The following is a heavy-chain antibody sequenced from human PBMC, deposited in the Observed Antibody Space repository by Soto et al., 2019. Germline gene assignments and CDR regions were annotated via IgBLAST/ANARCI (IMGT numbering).Heavy chain of an antibody. CDR3: ARGSYYGGHYEAWFDP. D-gene: IGHD3-3*01. CDR2: IIPILDVA. J-gene: IGHJ5*02. V-gene: IGHV1-69*02. Sequence: QVHLLQSGGEVKKPGSSVKVSCKASGGTFSTDTISWVRQAPGQGLEWMGRIIPILDVANYAQTFQGRLAITAEKSTTKAKMELSSLGSEDTAIYYWARGSYYGGHYEAWFDPWGQGTLVTVSS. CDR1: GGTFSTDT.